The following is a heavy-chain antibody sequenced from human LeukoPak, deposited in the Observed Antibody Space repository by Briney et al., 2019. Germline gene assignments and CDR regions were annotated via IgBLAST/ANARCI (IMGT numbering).Heavy chain of an antibody. CDR3: ASDYYFDY. V-gene: IGHV3-7*03. CDR1: GFTFIETW. Sequence: GGSLRLSCAASGFTFIETWMTWVRQAPGKGLEWVANINQDGSEKYDVGSVKGRFTISRDNAKNSLYLQMNSLRAEDTAVYYCASDYYFDYWGQGTLFTVSS. CDR2: INQDGSEK. J-gene: IGHJ4*02.